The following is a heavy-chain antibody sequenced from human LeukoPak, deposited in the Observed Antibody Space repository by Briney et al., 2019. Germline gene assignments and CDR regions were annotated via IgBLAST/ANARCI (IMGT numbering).Heavy chain of an antibody. CDR2: INHSGST. CDR3: ARVGVGYCSSTSCSFAFDI. CDR1: GGSFSGYY. Sequence: SETLSLTCAVYGGSFSGYYWSWIRQPPGKGLEWIGEINHSGSTNYNPSLKSRVTISVDTSKNQPSLKLSSVTAADTAVYYCARVGVGYCSSTSCSFAFDIWGQGTMVTVSS. J-gene: IGHJ3*02. V-gene: IGHV4-34*01. D-gene: IGHD2-2*01.